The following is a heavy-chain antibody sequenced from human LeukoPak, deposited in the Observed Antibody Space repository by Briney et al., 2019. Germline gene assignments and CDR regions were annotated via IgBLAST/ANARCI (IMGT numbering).Heavy chain of an antibody. D-gene: IGHD2-15*01. CDR1: GFIVSANY. J-gene: IGHJ6*02. V-gene: IGHV3-53*01. Sequence: PRGSLRLSCAASGFIVSANYMSWVRQTPGKGLEWVSIFYSGGATFYVDSVKGRLTISRDNSKNMLYLQMNSLRAEDTAVYYCARGRGLDVWGQGTTVTVSS. CDR2: FYSGGAT. CDR3: ARGRGLDV.